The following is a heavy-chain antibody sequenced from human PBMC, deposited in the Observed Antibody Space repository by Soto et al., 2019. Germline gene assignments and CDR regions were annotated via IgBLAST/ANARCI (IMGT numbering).Heavy chain of an antibody. V-gene: IGHV3-30*03. D-gene: IGHD3-16*01. J-gene: IGHJ4*02. CDR1: ALTLNTYG. CDR3: VRDLALMADY. Sequence: PWGSLLILCAAPALTLNTYGIYWVRQAPGKGLQWVAQILYDGSKKHYADSVRGRFTITRDNSKNTVYLQMHSLRVDDTAMYYCVRDLALMADYWGKGNRVSVSS. CDR2: ILYDGSKK.